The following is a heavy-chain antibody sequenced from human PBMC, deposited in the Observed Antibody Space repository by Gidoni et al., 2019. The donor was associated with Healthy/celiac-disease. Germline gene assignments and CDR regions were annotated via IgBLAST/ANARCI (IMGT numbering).Heavy chain of an antibody. CDR1: VSTFSSYG. V-gene: IGHV3-30*03. Sequence: QVQLVESGGGVVQPGRSLRLSCAASVSTFSSYGMHWVRQAPGKGLRWVAVISDDGSNKYYADSVKGRFTISRDNSKNTLYLQMNSLRAEDTAVYYCARAIRAREITMVRGVRNWGQGTLVTVSS. CDR2: ISDDGSNK. D-gene: IGHD3-10*01. CDR3: ARAIRAREITMVRGVRN. J-gene: IGHJ4*02.